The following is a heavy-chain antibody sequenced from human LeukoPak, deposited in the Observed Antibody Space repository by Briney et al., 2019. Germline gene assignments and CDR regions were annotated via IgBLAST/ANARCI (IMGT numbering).Heavy chain of an antibody. V-gene: IGHV3-23*01. Sequence: GGSLRLSCAASGFTFSSYAMSWVRQAPEKGLEGVSTISGAADSTYFADSVKGRFTISRDNSNNTLYLQMDSLRVEDTAVYYCAKSRSSGSSSSIYCGQGTLVSVSS. CDR3: AKSRSSGSSSSIY. D-gene: IGHD2-2*01. CDR1: GFTFSSYA. J-gene: IGHJ4*02. CDR2: ISGAADST.